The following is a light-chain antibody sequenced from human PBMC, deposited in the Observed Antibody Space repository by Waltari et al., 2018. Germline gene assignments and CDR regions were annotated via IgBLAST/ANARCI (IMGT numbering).Light chain of an antibody. CDR2: SAS. CDR3: QQLNSYPLT. J-gene: IGKJ4*01. V-gene: IGKV1-9*01. CDR1: QGISNY. Sequence: DIQLTQSPSFLSASVSDRVTITCRVSQGISNYLAWYQQKPGKAPKLLIYSASTLQSGVPSRFSGSGSGTEFSLTISSLQPEDFATYYCQQLNSYPLTFGGGTKVEIK.